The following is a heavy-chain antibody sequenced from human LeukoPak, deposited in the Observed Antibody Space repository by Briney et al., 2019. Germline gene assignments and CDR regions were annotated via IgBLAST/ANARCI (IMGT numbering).Heavy chain of an antibody. CDR2: ISYDGSNK. V-gene: IGHV3-30-3*01. CDR3: ARGDIVVVPAAIGIDY. J-gene: IGHJ4*02. CDR1: GFTFSSYA. Sequence: GGSLRLSCAASGFTFSSYAMHWVRQAPGKGLEWVAVISYDGSNKYYADSVKGRFTISRDNSKNTLYLQMNSLRAEDTAVYYCARGDIVVVPAAIGIDYWGQGTLVTVSS. D-gene: IGHD2-2*01.